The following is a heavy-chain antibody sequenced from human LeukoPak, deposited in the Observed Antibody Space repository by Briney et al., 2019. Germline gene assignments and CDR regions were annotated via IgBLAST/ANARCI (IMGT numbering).Heavy chain of an antibody. V-gene: IGHV3-21*01. J-gene: IGHJ4*02. D-gene: IGHD2-21*01. Sequence: GGSLRLSCEASGFSFSSHAMSWVRQAPGKGLEWVSSISSSSSYIYYADSVKGRFTISRDNAKNSLYLQMNSLRAEDTAVYYCARGPVVVIAPADYWGQGTLVTVSS. CDR1: GFSFSSHA. CDR3: ARGPVVVIAPADY. CDR2: ISSSSSYI.